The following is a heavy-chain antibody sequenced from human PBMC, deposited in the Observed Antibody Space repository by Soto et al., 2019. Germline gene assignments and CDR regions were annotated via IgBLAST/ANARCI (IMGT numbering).Heavy chain of an antibody. CDR2: IIPLYGTV. D-gene: IGHD3-16*02. J-gene: IGHJ4*02. CDR3: ERVRVIWGVIPSHFRL. Sequence: QAHLAQSGAEVKKPGSSVTVSCKASGGTFNSYGISWVRQAPGQGLDWRGVIIPLYGTVNYAQKFQGRVSITADKSTSTADMDLNSLRPDDTAVYYDERVRVIWGVIPSHFRLWCQGTLGSVSS. CDR1: GGTFNSYG. V-gene: IGHV1-69*06.